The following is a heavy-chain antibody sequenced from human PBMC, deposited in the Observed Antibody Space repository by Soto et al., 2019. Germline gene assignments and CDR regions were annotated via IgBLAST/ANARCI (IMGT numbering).Heavy chain of an antibody. CDR3: AKHLMGGRLQSSFDL. CDR2: LSDSVGTT. D-gene: IGHD4-4*01. Sequence: GGSLRLSCPASGFTVSTYTANCVRPAPGMGLEWVSGLSDSVGTTHYAYSVKGRFTISRDKSKNTLYLQMNNLRAEDTAVYYCAKHLMGGRLQSSFDLWGQGTQVTVSS. J-gene: IGHJ4*02. V-gene: IGHV3-23*01. CDR1: GFTVSTYT.